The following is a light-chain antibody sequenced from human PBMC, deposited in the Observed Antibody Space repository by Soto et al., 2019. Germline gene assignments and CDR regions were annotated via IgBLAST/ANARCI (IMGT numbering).Light chain of an antibody. J-gene: IGKJ1*01. Sequence: DIQMTQSPSTLSASVGDRVTITCRASQSVSDWLAWYQQKPGKAPKLLISDVSSLESGVPFRFSGSGSETDFTLTISGLQPDDFATYYCQQYNDYSPTFGQGTKVDIK. CDR2: DVS. V-gene: IGKV1-5*01. CDR1: QSVSDW. CDR3: QQYNDYSPT.